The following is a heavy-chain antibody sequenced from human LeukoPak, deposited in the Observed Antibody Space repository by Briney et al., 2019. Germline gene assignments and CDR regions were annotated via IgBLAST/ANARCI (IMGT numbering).Heavy chain of an antibody. D-gene: IGHD2-15*01. CDR3: AKDHQVVWGGEGDY. CDR1: GLTFSSYA. J-gene: IGHJ4*02. V-gene: IGHV3-23*01. CDR2: ISGTGGST. Sequence: GGALRLSCAASGLTFSSYAMSWVRQAPGKGLEWVSTISGTGGSTYYADSVKGRFAISRDNSKNTLYLQMNSLRAEDTAVYYCAKDHQVVWGGEGDYWGQGTLVTVSS.